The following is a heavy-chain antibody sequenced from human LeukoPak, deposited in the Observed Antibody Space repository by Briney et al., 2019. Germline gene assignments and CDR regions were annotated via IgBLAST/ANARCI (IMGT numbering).Heavy chain of an antibody. D-gene: IGHD1-20*01. J-gene: IGHJ6*03. CDR1: GYTFTGYY. CDR2: INPNSGGT. V-gene: IGHV1-2*02. CDR3: ARSITGIYYYMDV. Sequence: ASVKVSCTASGYTFTGYYMHWVRQAPGQGLEWMGWINPNSGGTNYAQKFQGRVTMTRDTSISTAYMELSRLRSDDTAVYYCARSITGIYYYMDVWGKGTTVTVSS.